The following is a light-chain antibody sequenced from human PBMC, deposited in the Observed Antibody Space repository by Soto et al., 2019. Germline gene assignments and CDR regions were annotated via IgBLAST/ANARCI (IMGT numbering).Light chain of an antibody. CDR2: WAS. CDR3: HQYYSTPLT. CDR1: QSVLYRSDKKNY. Sequence: DIVMTQSPDSLAVSLGERATVNGKSSQSVLYRSDKKNYLAWYQQKPGQPPKLLFSWASTRESGVPDRFSGSGSGTDVTLTISRLQAEDVAVYYCHQYYSTPLTCGGGTRVEIK. V-gene: IGKV4-1*01. J-gene: IGKJ4*01.